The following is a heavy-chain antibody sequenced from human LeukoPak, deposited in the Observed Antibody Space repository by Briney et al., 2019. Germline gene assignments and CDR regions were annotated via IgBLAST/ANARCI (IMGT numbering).Heavy chain of an antibody. CDR3: ARLAAISGSDYPDG. Sequence: PSETLSLTCTVSGVSISSYYWSWIRQPPGKGLEWIGYIFYSGNTIYNPSLRSRVTISADTSKNHFSLRLRSVTAADTAVYYCARLAAISGSDYPDGWGQGTLVTVSS. D-gene: IGHD1-26*01. CDR1: GVSISSYY. J-gene: IGHJ4*02. V-gene: IGHV4-59*08. CDR2: IFYSGNT.